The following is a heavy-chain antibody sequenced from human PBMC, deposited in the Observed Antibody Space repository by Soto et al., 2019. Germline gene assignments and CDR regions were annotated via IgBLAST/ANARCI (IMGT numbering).Heavy chain of an antibody. CDR2: IWYDGSNK. CDR3: ARSDCTGAYCYSWPFNYGVDV. J-gene: IGHJ6*02. D-gene: IGHD2-21*02. CDR1: GFTFNTYG. Sequence: GGSVRLSCTTSGFTFNTYGMHWVRQAPGKGLEWVAIIWYDGSNKYYADSVKGRFTISRDNSKNTLYLQMNSLRAEDTALYYCARSDCTGAYCYSWPFNYGVDVWGQGTTVTVSS. V-gene: IGHV3-33*08.